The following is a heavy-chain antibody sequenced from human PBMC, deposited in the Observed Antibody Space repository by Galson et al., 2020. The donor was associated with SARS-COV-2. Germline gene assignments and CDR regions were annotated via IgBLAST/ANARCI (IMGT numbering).Heavy chain of an antibody. CDR2: IYYSGST. J-gene: IGHJ3*02. D-gene: IGHD1-1*01. CDR1: GGSISSGGYY. V-gene: IGHV4-31*03. CDR3: AREVQLERPGAFDI. Sequence: SETLSLTCTVSGGSISSGGYYWSWIRQHPGKGLEWIGYIYYSGSTYYNPSLKSRVTISVDTSKNQFSLKLSSVTAADTAVYYCAREVQLERPGAFDIWGQGTMVTVSS.